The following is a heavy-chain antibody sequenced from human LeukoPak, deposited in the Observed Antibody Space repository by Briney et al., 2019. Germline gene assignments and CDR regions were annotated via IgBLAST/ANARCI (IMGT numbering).Heavy chain of an antibody. Sequence: SETLSLTCTVSGGSISRYYWSWIRQPPGKGLEWIGYIYYSGSTNYNPSLKSRVTISVDTSKNQFSLKLISMTAADTAVYYCARKSTSSWSFDYWGQGTLVTVSS. J-gene: IGHJ4*02. CDR1: GGSISRYY. CDR3: ARKSTSSWSFDY. CDR2: IYYSGST. V-gene: IGHV4-59*08. D-gene: IGHD6-13*01.